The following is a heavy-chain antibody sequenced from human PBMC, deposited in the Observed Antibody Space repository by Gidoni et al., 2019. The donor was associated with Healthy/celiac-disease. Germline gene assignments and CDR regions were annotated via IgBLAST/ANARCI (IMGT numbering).Heavy chain of an antibody. D-gene: IGHD6-19*01. CDR3: ARDNQWLVPFDY. CDR2: IWYDGSNK. Sequence: QVQLVESGGGVVQPGRSLRLSCAASGFTFSRYGMHWVRQAPGKGLEWVAVIWYDGSNKYYADSVKGRFTISRDNSKNTLYLQMNSLRAEDTAVYYCARDNQWLVPFDYWGQGTLVTVSS. CDR1: GFTFSRYG. J-gene: IGHJ4*02. V-gene: IGHV3-33*01.